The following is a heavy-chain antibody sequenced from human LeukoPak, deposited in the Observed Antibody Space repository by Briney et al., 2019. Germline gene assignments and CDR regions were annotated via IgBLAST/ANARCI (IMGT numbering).Heavy chain of an antibody. CDR3: ARQGAILSN. Sequence: SETLSLTCAVSGYSTSSGYYWGWIRQPPGKGLEWIGSIYHSGSTYYNPSLKSRVTISVDTSKNQFSLKLSSVTAADTAVYYCARQGAILSNWGQGTLVTVSS. V-gene: IGHV4-38-2*01. J-gene: IGHJ4*02. CDR2: IYHSGST. D-gene: IGHD3-16*01. CDR1: GYSTSSGYY.